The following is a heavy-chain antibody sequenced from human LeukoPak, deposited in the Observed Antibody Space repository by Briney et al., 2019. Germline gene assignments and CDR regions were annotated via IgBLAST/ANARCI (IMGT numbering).Heavy chain of an antibody. D-gene: IGHD2-15*01. J-gene: IGHJ5*02. V-gene: IGHV1-2*02. CDR1: GYTFSGYY. CDR3: ARAEARDYSGGNWFFNWFVP. CDR2: INPDSGDT. Sequence: ASVKVSCKAYGYTFSGYYLHWLRQVPGQGLEWMGWINPDSGDTDYAQKFQGRVTMTRDTSISTVYMELSWLRSDDTAVYYCARAEARDYSGGNWFFNWFVPWGQGTLVTVSS.